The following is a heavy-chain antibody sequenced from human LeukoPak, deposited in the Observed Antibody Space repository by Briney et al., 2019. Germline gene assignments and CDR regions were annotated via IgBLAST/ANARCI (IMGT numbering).Heavy chain of an antibody. CDR2: ISGSGDST. CDR3: ARDIRKRGYYDFWSGYYKGSPIYYGMDV. J-gene: IGHJ6*02. D-gene: IGHD3-3*01. V-gene: IGHV3-23*01. CDR1: GFTFSSYA. Sequence: GGSLRLSCAASGFTFSSYAMSWVRQAPGKGLEWVSAISGSGDSTYYGDSVKGRFTISRDNSKNTLYLQMNSLRAEDTAVYYCARDIRKRGYYDFWSGYYKGSPIYYGMDVWGQGTAVTVSS.